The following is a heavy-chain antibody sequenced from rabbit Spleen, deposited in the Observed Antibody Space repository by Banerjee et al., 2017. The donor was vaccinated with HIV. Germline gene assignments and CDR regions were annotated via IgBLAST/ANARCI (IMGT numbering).Heavy chain of an antibody. Sequence: QQQLEESGGGLVKPGGTLTLTCKASGIDFSSYYYMCWVRQAPGKGLELIACIYTTSGNTWYASWVNGRFTISRSISLNTVDLKMTSLTAADTAYFCARGSAAMTMVITGYYLSLWGQGTLVTVS. V-gene: IGHV1S43*01. CDR1: GIDFSSYYY. J-gene: IGHJ4*01. D-gene: IGHD2-1*01. CDR3: ARGSAAMTMVITGYYLSL. CDR2: IYTTSGNT.